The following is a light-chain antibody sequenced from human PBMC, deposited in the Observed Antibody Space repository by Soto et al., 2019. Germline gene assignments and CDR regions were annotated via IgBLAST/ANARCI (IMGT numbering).Light chain of an antibody. V-gene: IGLV2-14*01. J-gene: IGLJ2*01. Sequence: QSALTQPASVSGSPGQSITISCTGTSSDVGGYNYVSWYQQHPGKAPKLMIYDVSNRPSGVSNRFSGSKSGNTASLTISGVQAEDEADYYCSSYTSSSTLPVVFGGGTKLTVL. CDR1: SSDVGGYNY. CDR3: SSYTSSSTLPVV. CDR2: DVS.